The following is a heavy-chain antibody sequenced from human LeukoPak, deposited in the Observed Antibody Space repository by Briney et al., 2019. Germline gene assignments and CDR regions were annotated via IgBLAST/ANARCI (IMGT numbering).Heavy chain of an antibody. D-gene: IGHD3-22*01. CDR2: IYYSGST. V-gene: IGHV4-39*07. Sequence: ASETLSLTCTVSGGSISSSSYYWGWIRQPPGKGLEWIGSIYYSGSTYYNPSLKSRVTISVDTSKNQFSLKLSSVTAADTAVDYCARAARQGGDYYDSSGYYPFDYWGQGTLVTVSS. CDR3: ARAARQGGDYYDSSGYYPFDY. J-gene: IGHJ4*02. CDR1: GGSISSSSYY.